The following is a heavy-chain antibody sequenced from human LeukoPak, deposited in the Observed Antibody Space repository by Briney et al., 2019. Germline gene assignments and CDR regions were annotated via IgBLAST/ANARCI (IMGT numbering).Heavy chain of an antibody. CDR1: GYTFTGYY. CDR2: INPNSGGT. D-gene: IGHD3-10*01. J-gene: IGHJ5*02. V-gene: IGHV1-2*04. Sequence: ASVKVSCKASGYTFTGYYMHWVRQAPGQGLEWMGWINPNSGGTNYAQKFQGWVTMTRDTSISTAYMELSRLRSDDTAVYYCARGWNYYGSGSYPSKNWFDPWGQGTLATVSS. CDR3: ARGWNYYGSGSYPSKNWFDP.